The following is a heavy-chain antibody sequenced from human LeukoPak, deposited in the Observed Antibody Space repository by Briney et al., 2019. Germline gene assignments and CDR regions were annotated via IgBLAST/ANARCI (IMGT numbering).Heavy chain of an antibody. CDR3: AKASSSYPAEGFDY. J-gene: IGHJ4*02. CDR2: IRYDGSNK. D-gene: IGHD6-6*01. V-gene: IGHV3-30*02. Sequence: GGSLRLSCAASGFTFSSYGMHWVRQAPGKGLEWVAFIRYDGSNKYYADSVKGRFTISRDNSKNTLYLQMNSLRAEDTAVYYCAKASSSYPAEGFDYWGQGTLVTVSS. CDR1: GFTFSSYG.